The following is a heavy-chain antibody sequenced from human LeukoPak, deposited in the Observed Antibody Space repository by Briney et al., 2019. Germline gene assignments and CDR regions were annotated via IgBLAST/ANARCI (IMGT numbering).Heavy chain of an antibody. CDR2: INPTGTAA. V-gene: IGHV1-46*01. Sequence: ASVKVSCKASGGTFSSNGISWVRQAPGQGLEWVGLINPTGTAALYAQKFQGRITLTRDMSATTDYMELSSLTSEDTAVYCCARDNSAGGIAWWFDPWGQGTLVTVSS. J-gene: IGHJ5*02. CDR1: GGTFSSNG. CDR3: ARDNSAGGIAWWFDP. D-gene: IGHD6-25*01.